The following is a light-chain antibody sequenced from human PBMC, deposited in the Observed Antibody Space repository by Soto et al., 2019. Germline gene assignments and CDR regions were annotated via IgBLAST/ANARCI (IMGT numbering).Light chain of an antibody. J-gene: IGLJ1*01. Sequence: QSVLTQHASESGSPGQSLDISCTGTSSDVGGYNYVSWYQQHPGKAPKLMIYEVSNRPSGVSNRFSGSKSGNTASLTISGLQAEDEADYYCSSYTSSSAYVFGTGTKVTVL. CDR3: SSYTSSSAYV. CDR1: SSDVGGYNY. CDR2: EVS. V-gene: IGLV2-14*01.